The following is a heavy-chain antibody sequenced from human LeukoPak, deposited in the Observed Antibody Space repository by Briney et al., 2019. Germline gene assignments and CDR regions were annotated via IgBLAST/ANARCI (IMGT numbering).Heavy chain of an antibody. V-gene: IGHV1-2*02. CDR3: ARSVLLRHFDWLLGGTAYFDY. CDR2: INPNSGGT. J-gene: IGHJ4*02. D-gene: IGHD3-9*01. CDR1: GYTFTGYY. Sequence: AASVKVSCKASGYTFTGYYMHWVRQAPGQGLEWMGWINPNSGGTNYAQKFQGRVTMTRDTSTSTVYMELSSLRSEDTAVYYCARSVLLRHFDWLLGGTAYFDYWGQGTLVTVSS.